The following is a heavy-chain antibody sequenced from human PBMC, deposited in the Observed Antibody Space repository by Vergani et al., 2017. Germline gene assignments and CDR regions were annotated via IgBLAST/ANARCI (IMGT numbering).Heavy chain of an antibody. CDR3: ARDRAYGDYGFRVWFDY. D-gene: IGHD4-17*01. CDR1: GGTFSSYA. CDR2: IIPIFGTA. Sequence: QVQLVQSGAEVKKPGSSVKVSCKASGGTFSSYAISWVRQAPGQGLEWMGGIIPIFGTANYAQKVQGRVTITADESTSTAYMELSSLRSEDTAVYYCARDRAYGDYGFRVWFDYWGQGTLVTVSS. V-gene: IGHV1-69*01. J-gene: IGHJ4*02.